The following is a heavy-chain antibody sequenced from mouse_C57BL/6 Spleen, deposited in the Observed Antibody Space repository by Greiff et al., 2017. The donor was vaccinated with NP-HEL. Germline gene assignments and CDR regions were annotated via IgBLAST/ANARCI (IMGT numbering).Heavy chain of an antibody. D-gene: IGHD1-1*01. CDR2: INPNYGTT. CDR3: ARSYYYGSSSYYYAMDY. V-gene: IGHV1-39*01. Sequence: VQLKESGPELVKPGASVKISCKASGYSFTDYNMNWVKQSNGKSLEWIGVINPNYGTTSYNQKFKGKATLTVDQSSSTAYMQLNSLTSEDSAVYYCARSYYYGSSSYYYAMDYWGQGTSVTVSS. J-gene: IGHJ4*01. CDR1: GYSFTDYN.